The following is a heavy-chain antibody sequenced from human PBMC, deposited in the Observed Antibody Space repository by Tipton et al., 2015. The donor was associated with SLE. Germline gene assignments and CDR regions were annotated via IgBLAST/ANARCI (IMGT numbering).Heavy chain of an antibody. D-gene: IGHD3-22*01. J-gene: IGHJ4*02. Sequence: SLRLSCAASGFTFSNYWMHWVRQAPGKGLVWVSRSNSDGSDTSYADSVKGRFTISRDNTKNTLYLQMNSLRAEDTAVYYCTKTFHSDSSHDYWGQGTLVTVSS. V-gene: IGHV3-74*01. CDR1: GFTFSNYW. CDR3: TKTFHSDSSHDY. CDR2: SNSDGSDT.